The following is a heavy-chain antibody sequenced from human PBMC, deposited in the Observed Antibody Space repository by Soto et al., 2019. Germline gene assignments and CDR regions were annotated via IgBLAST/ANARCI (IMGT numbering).Heavy chain of an antibody. J-gene: IGHJ5*02. CDR3: ARHGSDSGWFLFDP. D-gene: IGHD6-19*01. CDR2: VSYSGST. CDR1: GGAIGGYY. V-gene: IGHV4-59*08. Sequence: SETLSLTCSLSGGAIGGYYWSWIRQPPGKALEWIGYVSYSGSTDYHPSLKSRVSISIDTSKNQFSLKMISVTAADTAVYYCARHGSDSGWFLFDPWGQGALVTVSS.